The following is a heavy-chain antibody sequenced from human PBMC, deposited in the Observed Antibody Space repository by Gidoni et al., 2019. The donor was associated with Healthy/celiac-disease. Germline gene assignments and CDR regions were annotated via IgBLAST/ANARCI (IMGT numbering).Heavy chain of an antibody. Sequence: QVQLQESGPGLVKPSETLSLTCTVPGGSISSYYWSWIRQPPGKGLEWIGYIYYSGSTNYNPSLKSRVTISVDTSKNQFSLKLSSVTAADTAVYYCARSFGELLDYWGQGTLVTVSS. D-gene: IGHD3-10*01. CDR2: IYYSGST. CDR1: GGSISSYY. CDR3: ARSFGELLDY. J-gene: IGHJ4*02. V-gene: IGHV4-59*01.